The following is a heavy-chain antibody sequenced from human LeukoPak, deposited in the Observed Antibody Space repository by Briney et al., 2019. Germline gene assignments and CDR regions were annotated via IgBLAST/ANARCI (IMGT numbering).Heavy chain of an antibody. V-gene: IGHV1-69*05. CDR1: GGTFSSYA. CDR3: ARGSRDGYKAGPFDY. Sequence: SVKVSCKASGGTFSSYAISWVRQAPGQGLEWMGGIIPIFGTANYAQKFQGRVTITTDESTSTAYMELSSLRSEDSAVYYCARGSRDGYKAGPFDYWGQGTLVTVSS. CDR2: IIPIFGTA. D-gene: IGHD5-24*01. J-gene: IGHJ4*02.